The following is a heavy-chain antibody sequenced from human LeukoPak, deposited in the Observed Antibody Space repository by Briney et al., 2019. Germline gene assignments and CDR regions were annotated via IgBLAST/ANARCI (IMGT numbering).Heavy chain of an antibody. CDR1: GFTFSHYS. J-gene: IGHJ4*02. V-gene: IGHV3-48*04. CDR3: AREYVESSGYEIDYFDY. CDR2: ITDSSSTI. D-gene: IGHD3-22*01. Sequence: GGSLRLSCAASGFTFSHYSMTWVRQAPGRGLEWVSYITDSSSTIYYADSVRGRSTISRDNARNSLFLQLNSLRAEDTAVYYCAREYVESSGYEIDYFDYWGLGTLVTVSS.